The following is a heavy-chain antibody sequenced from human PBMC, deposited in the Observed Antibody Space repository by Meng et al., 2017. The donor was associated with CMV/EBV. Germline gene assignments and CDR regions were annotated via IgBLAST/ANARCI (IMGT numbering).Heavy chain of an antibody. CDR1: GYIFTRYY. CDR3: ARDSLTGTGTGP. Sequence: CKPSGYIFTRYYMHWVRQAPGHGLEWMGIINPNGGSTTYAQKFQGRVTMTSDTSTSTVYMELSSLRSEDTAVYYCARDSLTGTGTGPWGQGTLVTVSS. J-gene: IGHJ5*02. V-gene: IGHV1-46*01. D-gene: IGHD1-7*01. CDR2: INPNGGST.